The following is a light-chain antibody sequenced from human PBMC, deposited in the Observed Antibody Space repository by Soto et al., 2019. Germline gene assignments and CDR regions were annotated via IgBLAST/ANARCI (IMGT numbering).Light chain of an antibody. CDR2: AAS. CDR3: QQSYSTPIT. J-gene: IGKJ5*01. V-gene: IGKV1-39*01. CDR1: QDIKKY. Sequence: DIQMTQSPSSLSASVGDRVIITCQASQDIKKYLNWYQQKPGKAPKLLIYAASSLQSGVPSRFSGSGSGTDFTLTISSLQPEDFATYYCQQSYSTPITFGQGTRLEIK.